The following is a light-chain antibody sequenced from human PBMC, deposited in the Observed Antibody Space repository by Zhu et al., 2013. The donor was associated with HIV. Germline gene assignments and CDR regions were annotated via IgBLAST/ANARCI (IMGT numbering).Light chain of an antibody. CDR3: NSHRSGTTLVL. J-gene: IGLJ2*01. V-gene: IGLV2-14*02. CDR2: EVT. CDR1: SSDVGSYKF. Sequence: QSALTQPASVSGSPGQSITISCTGTSSDVGSYKFVSWYQQYPGKAPKLILYEVTKRPSGISNRFSGSKSGNTASLTISGLQDDDEAEYYCNSHRSGTTLVLFGGGTKVTVL.